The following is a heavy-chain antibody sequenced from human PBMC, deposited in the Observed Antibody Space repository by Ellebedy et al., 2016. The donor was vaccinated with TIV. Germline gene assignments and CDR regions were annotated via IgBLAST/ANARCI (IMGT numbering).Heavy chain of an antibody. J-gene: IGHJ5*01. CDR2: ISGSGSRT. V-gene: IGHV3-23*01. Sequence: GGSLRLXXAASGFTFSTYTMGWVRQAPGKGLEWVSDISGSGSRTYYGDSVKGRFTISRDNSKNTLYPQMDSLRVEDTAVYYCAKAKSASSYDSWGQGTLVTVSS. D-gene: IGHD3-3*01. CDR3: AKAKSASSYDS. CDR1: GFTFSTYT.